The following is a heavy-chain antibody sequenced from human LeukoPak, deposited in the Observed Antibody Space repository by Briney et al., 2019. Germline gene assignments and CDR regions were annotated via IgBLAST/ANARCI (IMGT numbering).Heavy chain of an antibody. CDR1: GYTFTGYY. Sequence: ASVKVSCKASGYTFTGYYMNWVRQAPGQGLEWMGWINPNSGDTNYAQKFQGRVTMARDTSISTAYMELSRLKSDDTAVYYCARPYSSGWYYNYWGQGTLVTVSS. V-gene: IGHV1-2*02. CDR3: ARPYSSGWYYNY. CDR2: INPNSGDT. J-gene: IGHJ4*02. D-gene: IGHD6-19*01.